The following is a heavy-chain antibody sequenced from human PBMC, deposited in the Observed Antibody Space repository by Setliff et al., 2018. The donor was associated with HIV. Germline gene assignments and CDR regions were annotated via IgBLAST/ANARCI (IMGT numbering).Heavy chain of an antibody. Sequence: GESLKISCRVSGYSFTSYWIAWVRQMPGGGLEWMGNIYPGDSETRYSPSFVGQVTFSVDKSVNTAYLQRRSLKASDTAMYYCARGGLYDSGGYYPPPAGRIDSWGPGTLVTVS. J-gene: IGHJ4*02. CDR3: ARGGLYDSGGYYPPPAGRIDS. CDR2: IYPGDSET. V-gene: IGHV5-51*01. CDR1: GYSFTSYW. D-gene: IGHD3-22*01.